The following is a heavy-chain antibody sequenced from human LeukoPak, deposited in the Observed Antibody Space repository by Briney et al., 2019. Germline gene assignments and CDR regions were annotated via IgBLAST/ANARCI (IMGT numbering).Heavy chain of an antibody. Sequence: SETLSLTCTVAGGSISSGSYYWSWIRQPAGKGLEWIGRIYTSGSTNYNPSLKSRVTISVDTSKNQFSLKLSSVTAADTAVYYCARPYSSGWHDAFDIWGQGTMVTVSS. CDR3: ARPYSSGWHDAFDI. CDR2: IYTSGST. D-gene: IGHD6-19*01. CDR1: GGSISSGSYY. V-gene: IGHV4-61*02. J-gene: IGHJ3*02.